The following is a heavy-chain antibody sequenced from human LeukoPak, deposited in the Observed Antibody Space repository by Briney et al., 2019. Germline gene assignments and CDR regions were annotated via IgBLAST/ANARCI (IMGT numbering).Heavy chain of an antibody. CDR2: IKQDGSEK. CDR3: ARDNRGDTASPGGDYYYYYMDV. J-gene: IGHJ6*03. CDR1: GFTFSSYW. V-gene: IGHV3-7*01. D-gene: IGHD5-18*01. Sequence: GGSLRLSCAASGFTFSSYWMSWVRQAPGKGLEWVANIKQDGSEKYYVDSVKGRFTISRDNAKNSLHLQMNSLRAEDTAVYYCARDNRGDTASPGGDYYYYYMDVWGKGTTVTVSS.